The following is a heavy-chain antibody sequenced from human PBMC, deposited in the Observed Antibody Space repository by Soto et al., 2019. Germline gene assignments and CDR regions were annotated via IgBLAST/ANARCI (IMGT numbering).Heavy chain of an antibody. Sequence: GGSLRLSCAASGFTFSSYGMHWVRQAPGKGPEWVAVISYDGSNKYYADSVKDRFTISRDNSKNTLYLQMNSLRAEDTAVYYCAKVNGDFDYYYYGMDVWGQGTTVTVSS. J-gene: IGHJ6*02. CDR2: ISYDGSNK. D-gene: IGHD4-17*01. CDR1: GFTFSSYG. CDR3: AKVNGDFDYYYYGMDV. V-gene: IGHV3-30*18.